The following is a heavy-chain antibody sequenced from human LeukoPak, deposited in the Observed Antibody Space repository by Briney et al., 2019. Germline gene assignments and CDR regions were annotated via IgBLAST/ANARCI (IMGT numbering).Heavy chain of an antibody. V-gene: IGHV1-8*01. D-gene: IGHD6-6*01. CDR1: GYTFTSYD. CDR3: ARVLILYSSSSSGMDV. CDR2: MNPNSGNT. J-gene: IGHJ6*02. Sequence: GASVKVSCKASGYTFTSYDINWVRQATGQGLEWMGWMNPNSGNTGYAQKFQGRVTMTRNTSISTAYMELSRLRSDDTAVYYCARVLILYSSSSSGMDVWGQGTTVTVSS.